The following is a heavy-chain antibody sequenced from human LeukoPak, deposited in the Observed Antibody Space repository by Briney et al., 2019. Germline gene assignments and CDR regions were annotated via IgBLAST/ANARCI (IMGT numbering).Heavy chain of an antibody. CDR1: GFTFSSYG. D-gene: IGHD3-10*01. J-gene: IGHJ3*02. CDR3: AKSAFLGSYYDEVGAFDI. Sequence: GGTLRLSCAASGFTFSSYGMSWVRQAPGKGLEWVSSIGGRGGSAYYADSVKGRFTISRDNSKNTLYLQMNSLRAEDTAVYYCAKSAFLGSYYDEVGAFDIWGQGTMVTVSS. V-gene: IGHV3-23*01. CDR2: IGGRGGSA.